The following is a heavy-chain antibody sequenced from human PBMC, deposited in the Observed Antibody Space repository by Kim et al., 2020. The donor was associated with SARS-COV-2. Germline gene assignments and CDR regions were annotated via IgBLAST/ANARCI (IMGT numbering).Heavy chain of an antibody. V-gene: IGHV5-10-1*01. CDR3: ARAGSYDILTGFPHGMDV. D-gene: IGHD3-9*01. J-gene: IGHJ6*02. CDR1: GYSFTSYW. CDR2: IDPSDSYT. Sequence: GESLKISCKGSGYSFTSYWISWVRQMPGKGLEWMGRIDPSDSYTNYSPSFQGHVTISADKSISTAYLQRSSLKASDTAMYYCARAGSYDILTGFPHGMDVWGQGTTVTVS.